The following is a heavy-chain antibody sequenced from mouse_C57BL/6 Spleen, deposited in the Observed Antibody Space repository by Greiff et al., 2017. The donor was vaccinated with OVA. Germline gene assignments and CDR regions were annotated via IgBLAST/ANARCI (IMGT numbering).Heavy chain of an antibody. CDR3: ARMITGVYFDY. CDR2: INPNNGGT. V-gene: IGHV1-26*01. J-gene: IGHJ2*01. CDR1: GYTFTDYY. Sequence: EVQLQQSGPELVKPGASVKISCKASGYTFTDYYMNWVKQSHGKSLEWIGDINPNNGGTSYNQKFKGKATLTVDKSSSTAYMELRSLTSEDSAVYYCARMITGVYFDYWGQGTTLTVSS. D-gene: IGHD2-4*01.